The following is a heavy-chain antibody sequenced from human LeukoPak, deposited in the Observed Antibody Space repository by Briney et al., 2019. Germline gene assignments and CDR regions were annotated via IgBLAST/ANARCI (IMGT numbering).Heavy chain of an antibody. J-gene: IGHJ6*03. V-gene: IGHV4-61*02. CDR3: ARDLERTIVVGTIYYYYMDV. Sequence: SQTLSLTCTVSGGSISSGSYYWHWIRQPAGKGLEWIGRIYSSGSTNYNPSLKSRVTISVDTSKNQFSLRLRSVTAADTAVYYCARDLERTIVVGTIYYYYMDVRGKGTTVTVSS. D-gene: IGHD2-2*01. CDR1: GGSISSGSYY. CDR2: IYSSGST.